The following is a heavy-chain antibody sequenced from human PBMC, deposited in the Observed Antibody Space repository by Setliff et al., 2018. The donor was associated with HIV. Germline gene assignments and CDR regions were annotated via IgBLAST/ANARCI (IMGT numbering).Heavy chain of an antibody. V-gene: IGHV1-3*01. CDR2: INAGNGNT. CDR1: GYTFTNYP. Sequence: ASVKVSCKDSGYTFTNYPIHWVRQAPGQRLEWMGWINAGNGNTKYLQRFQGRVTITRDTSASTVYMDLSSLRSEDTAVYFCARLPSAAMWGGSAFDLWGQGTMVTVSS. CDR3: ARLPSAAMWGGSAFDL. D-gene: IGHD2-2*01. J-gene: IGHJ3*01.